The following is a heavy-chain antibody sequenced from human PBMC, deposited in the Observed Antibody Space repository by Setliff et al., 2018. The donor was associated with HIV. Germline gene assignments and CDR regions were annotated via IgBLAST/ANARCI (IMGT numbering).Heavy chain of an antibody. CDR1: GYSFISHD. V-gene: IGHV1-18*01. Sequence: GGPVKVSCKASGYSFISHDINWVRQAPGQGLEWMGRISIYNGNVNTAPKFQGRVTMTTDTSTNTAYLELRSLRSDDTAVYYCARDDDVIMVVVGGDYWGQGTLVTVSS. J-gene: IGHJ4*02. CDR2: ISIYNGNV. CDR3: ARDDDVIMVVVGGDY. D-gene: IGHD3-22*01.